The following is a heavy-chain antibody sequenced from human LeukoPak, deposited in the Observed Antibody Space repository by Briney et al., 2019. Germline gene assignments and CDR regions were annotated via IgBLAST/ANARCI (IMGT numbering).Heavy chain of an antibody. Sequence: PGGSLRLSCAASGFTFSSYAMSWGRQAPGKGVEWVSAISGSVGSTYYADSVKGRFTISRDNSKNTLYLQINSPRAEDTAVYYCAKDTNWEQPPDYFDYWGQGTLVTVSS. V-gene: IGHV3-23*01. CDR2: ISGSVGST. D-gene: IGHD1-26*01. J-gene: IGHJ4*02. CDR3: AKDTNWEQPPDYFDY. CDR1: GFTFSSYA.